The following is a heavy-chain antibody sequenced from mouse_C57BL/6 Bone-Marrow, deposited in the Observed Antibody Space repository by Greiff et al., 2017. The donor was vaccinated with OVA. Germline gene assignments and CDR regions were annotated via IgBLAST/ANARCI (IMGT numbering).Heavy chain of an antibody. CDR1: GYSITSGYY. V-gene: IGHV3-6*01. CDR3: ARGTVVEAMDY. CDR2: ISYDGSN. Sequence: EVKLLESGPGLVKPSQSLSLTCSVTGYSITSGYYWNWIRQFPGNKLEWMGYISYDGSNNYNPSLKNRISITRDTSKNQFFLKLNSVTTEDTATYYCARGTVVEAMDYWGQGTSVTVSS. D-gene: IGHD1-1*01. J-gene: IGHJ4*01.